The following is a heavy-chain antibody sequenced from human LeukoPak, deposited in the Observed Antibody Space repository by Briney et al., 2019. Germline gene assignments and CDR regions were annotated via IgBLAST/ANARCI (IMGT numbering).Heavy chain of an antibody. CDR2: MNPNSGNT. V-gene: IGHV1-8*01. Sequence: GASVKVSCKASGYTFTSYDINWVRQATGQGLEWMGRMNPNSGNTGYAQKFQGRVTMTRNTSISTAYMELSSLRSEDAAVYYCARGRSGWRPDAFDIWGQGTMVTVSS. J-gene: IGHJ3*02. D-gene: IGHD6-19*01. CDR1: GYTFTSYD. CDR3: ARGRSGWRPDAFDI.